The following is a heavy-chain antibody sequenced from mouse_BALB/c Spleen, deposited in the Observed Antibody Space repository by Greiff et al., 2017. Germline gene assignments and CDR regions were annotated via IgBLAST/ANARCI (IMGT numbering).Heavy chain of an antibody. CDR3: ARDGYYGSAPYYAMDY. Sequence: VQRVESGPGLVAPSQSLSITCTVSGFSLTSYGVHWVRQPPGKGLEWLGVIWAGGSTNYNSALMSRLSISKDNSKSQVFLKMNSLQTDDTAMYYCARDGYYGSAPYYAMDYWGQGTSVTVSS. CDR2: IWAGGST. J-gene: IGHJ4*01. V-gene: IGHV2-9*02. CDR1: GFSLTSYG. D-gene: IGHD1-1*01.